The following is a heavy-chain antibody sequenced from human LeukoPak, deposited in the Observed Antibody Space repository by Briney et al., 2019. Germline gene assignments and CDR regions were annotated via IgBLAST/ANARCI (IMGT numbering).Heavy chain of an antibody. CDR1: GGSFSGYY. D-gene: IGHD3-10*01. V-gene: IGHV4-34*01. Sequence: SETLSLTCAVYGGSFSGYYWSWIRQPPGKGLEWIGEINHSGSTNYNPSLKSRVTISVDTSKNQFSLKLSSVTAADTAVYYCARGPWGWRFGLDYWGQGSLVSVSS. J-gene: IGHJ4*02. CDR3: ARGPWGWRFGLDY. CDR2: INHSGST.